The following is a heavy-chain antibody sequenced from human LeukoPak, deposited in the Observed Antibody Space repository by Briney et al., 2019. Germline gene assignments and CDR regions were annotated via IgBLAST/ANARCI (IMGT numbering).Heavy chain of an antibody. CDR2: ISSSGSTI. CDR3: SRVGATSYYYYGMDV. Sequence: GGSLRLSCAASGFTFSSYEMYWVRQAPGKGLEWVSYISSSGSTIYYADSVKGRFTISRDNAKNSLYLQMNSLRDEDTAVYYCSRVGATSYYYYGMDVWGQGTTVTVSS. CDR1: GFTFSSYE. D-gene: IGHD1-26*01. V-gene: IGHV3-48*03. J-gene: IGHJ6*02.